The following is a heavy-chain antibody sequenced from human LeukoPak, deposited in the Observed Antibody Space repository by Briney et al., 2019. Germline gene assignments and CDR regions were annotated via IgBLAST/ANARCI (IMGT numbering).Heavy chain of an antibody. CDR2: INPNSGGT. J-gene: IGHJ4*02. Sequence: ASVTVSCKASGYTFTGYYMHWVRQAPGQGLEWMGWINPNSGGTNYAQKFQGRVAVTRDSSISTAYMELSGLTSDDTAVFYCARGTGAPNYFDYWGQGTLVTVSS. V-gene: IGHV1-2*02. D-gene: IGHD7-27*01. CDR3: ARGTGAPNYFDY. CDR1: GYTFTGYY.